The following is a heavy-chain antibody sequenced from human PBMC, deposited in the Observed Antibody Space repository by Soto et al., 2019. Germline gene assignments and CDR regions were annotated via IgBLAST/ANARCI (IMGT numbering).Heavy chain of an antibody. CDR1: GYTFTSYG. Sequence: ASVKVSCKASGYTFTSYGISWVRQAPGQGLEWMGWISAYNGNTNYAQKLQGRVTMTTDTSTSTDYMELRSLRSDDTAVYYCARDRRDIVVVVAAYNWFDPWGQGTLVTVSS. J-gene: IGHJ5*02. V-gene: IGHV1-18*01. CDR3: ARDRRDIVVVVAAYNWFDP. D-gene: IGHD2-15*01. CDR2: ISAYNGNT.